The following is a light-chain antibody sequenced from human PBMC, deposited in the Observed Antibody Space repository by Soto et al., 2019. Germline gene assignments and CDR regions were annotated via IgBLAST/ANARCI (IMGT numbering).Light chain of an antibody. CDR1: QSTSSW. J-gene: IGKJ1*01. CDR3: QQHHTYRT. CDR2: DVS. Sequence: DIHLTQSPSLLSAYVGDAVTSTRRTIQSTSSWLAWYQQKPGKAPKVLIYDVSSLESGVPSRFSGSGSGTEFTLTINSPQPDDFATYYCQQHHTYRTFGQGTKVDIK. V-gene: IGKV1-5*01.